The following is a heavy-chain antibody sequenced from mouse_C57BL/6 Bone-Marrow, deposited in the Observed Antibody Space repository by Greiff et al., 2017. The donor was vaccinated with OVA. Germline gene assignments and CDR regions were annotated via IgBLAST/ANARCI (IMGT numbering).Heavy chain of an antibody. J-gene: IGHJ4*01. CDR1: GFNIKNTY. D-gene: IGHD1-1*01. CDR3: ARGKESITTVVVDY. V-gene: IGHV14-3*01. CDR2: IDPANGNT. Sequence: VQLKESVAELVRPGASVKLSCTASGFNIKNTYMHWVKQRPEQGLEWIGRIDPANGNTTYAPKFQGKATITADTSTNTAYLQLSSLTSEDTAIYYCARGKESITTVVVDYWGQGTSVTVSS.